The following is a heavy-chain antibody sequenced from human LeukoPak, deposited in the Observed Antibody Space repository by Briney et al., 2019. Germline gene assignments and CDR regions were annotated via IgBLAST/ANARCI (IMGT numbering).Heavy chain of an antibody. CDR2: ISAYNGNT. Sequence: ASVKVSCKASGGTFSSYAISWVRQAPGQGLEWMGWISAYNGNTNYAQKLQGRVTMTTDTSTSTAYMELRSLRSDDTAVYYCARVMVVGATSYWYFDLWGRGTLVTVSS. CDR3: ARVMVVGATSYWYFDL. V-gene: IGHV1-18*01. D-gene: IGHD1-26*01. CDR1: GGTFSSYA. J-gene: IGHJ2*01.